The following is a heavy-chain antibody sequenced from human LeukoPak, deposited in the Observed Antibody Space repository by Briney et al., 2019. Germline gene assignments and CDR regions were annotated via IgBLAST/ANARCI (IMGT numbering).Heavy chain of an antibody. Sequence: SETLSLTCTVSGGSISSYYWSWIRQPPGKGLEWIGYIFYSGSTNYNPSLRSRVAISVDTSKNQFSLTLSSVTAADTAVYYCARTHQIGVLPATLGIWGQGTMVTVSS. CDR3: ARTHQIGVLPATLGI. CDR1: GGSISSYY. V-gene: IGHV4-59*08. CDR2: IFYSGST. J-gene: IGHJ3*02. D-gene: IGHD7-27*01.